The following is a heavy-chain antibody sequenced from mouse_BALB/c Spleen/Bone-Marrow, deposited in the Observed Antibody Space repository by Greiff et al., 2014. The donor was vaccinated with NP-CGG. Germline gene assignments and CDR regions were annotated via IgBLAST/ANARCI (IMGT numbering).Heavy chain of an antibody. CDR3: ARQDYYGSSPHWYFDV. CDR1: GFTFSSYA. CDR2: ISSGGSYT. V-gene: IGHV5-9-3*01. Sequence: EVHLVESGGGLVKPGGFLKLSCAASGFTFSSYAMSWVRQTPEKRLEWVATISSGGSYTYYADSVKGRFTISRDTAKNTLYLQMSSLRSEDTAIYYCARQDYYGSSPHWYFDVWGAGATVTVSS. J-gene: IGHJ1*01. D-gene: IGHD1-1*01.